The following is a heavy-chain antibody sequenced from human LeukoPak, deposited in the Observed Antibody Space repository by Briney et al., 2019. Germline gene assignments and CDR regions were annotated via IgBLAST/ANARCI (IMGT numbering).Heavy chain of an antibody. CDR2: IFYAGST. V-gene: IGHV4-28*01. Sequence: PSETLSLTCAVSGYSISSNHWWGWIRQPPGKGLEWIGHIFYAGSTYYNPSLKSRVTMSVDTSKNQFSLRLSSVTAVDTAVYYCARIGPILGAAWVDYWGQGTLVSVSS. D-gene: IGHD3-3*02. CDR3: ARIGPILGAAWVDY. CDR1: GYSISSNHW. J-gene: IGHJ4*02.